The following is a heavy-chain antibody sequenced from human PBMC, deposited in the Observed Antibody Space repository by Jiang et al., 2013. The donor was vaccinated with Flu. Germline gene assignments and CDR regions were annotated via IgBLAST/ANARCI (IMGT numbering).Heavy chain of an antibody. D-gene: IGHD5-18*01. CDR1: GGSISSYY. CDR2: IYYSGST. Sequence: VQLLESGPELVKPSETLSLTCSVSGGSISSYYWSWIRQPPGKGLEWIAYIYYSGSTNYNPSLKSRVSISVDTSKNQFSLKLSSVTAADTAVYYCARRGGYSYGYAFDIVGPRDNGHRLF. V-gene: IGHV4-59*13. J-gene: IGHJ3*02. CDR3: ARRGGYSYGYAFDI.